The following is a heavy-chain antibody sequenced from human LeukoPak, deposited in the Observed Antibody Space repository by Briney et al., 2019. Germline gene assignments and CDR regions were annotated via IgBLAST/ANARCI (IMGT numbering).Heavy chain of an antibody. CDR1: GGSISSGSYY. Sequence: PSETLSLTCTVSGGSISSGSYYWSWIRQPAGKGLEWIGRIYTSGSTNYNPSLKSRVTISVDTSKNLFSLKLSSVTAADTAVYYCARDCSSTSCVDAFDIWGQGTMVTVSS. CDR2: IYTSGST. J-gene: IGHJ3*02. D-gene: IGHD2-2*01. V-gene: IGHV4-61*02. CDR3: ARDCSSTSCVDAFDI.